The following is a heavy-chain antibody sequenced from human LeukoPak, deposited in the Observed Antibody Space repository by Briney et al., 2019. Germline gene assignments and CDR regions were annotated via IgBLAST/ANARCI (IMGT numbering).Heavy chain of an antibody. CDR3: ARDRGYSSSWSNWFDP. Sequence: PGGSLRLSCAASGFTFSSYSMNWVRQAPGKGLEWVSYISSSSSTIYYADSVKGRFTISRDNAKNSLYLQMNSLRAEDTAVYYCARDRGYSSSWSNWFDPWGQGTLVTVSS. CDR2: ISSSSSTI. D-gene: IGHD6-13*01. J-gene: IGHJ5*02. V-gene: IGHV3-48*01. CDR1: GFTFSSYS.